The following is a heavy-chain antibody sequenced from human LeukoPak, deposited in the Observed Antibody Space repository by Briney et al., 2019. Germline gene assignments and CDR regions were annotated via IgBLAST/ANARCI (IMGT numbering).Heavy chain of an antibody. CDR1: GFPFSSYA. Sequence: GGSLRLSCAASGFPFSSYAMSWVRQAPGKGLEWVSVISGNGGRTYYADSVKGRFTISRDNSKNTLYLQMNSLRGEDTAVYYCAKVRDLDTVLGRFDNWGQGTLVTVSS. CDR3: AKVRDLDTVLGRFDN. V-gene: IGHV3-23*01. CDR2: ISGNGGRT. D-gene: IGHD5-18*01. J-gene: IGHJ5*02.